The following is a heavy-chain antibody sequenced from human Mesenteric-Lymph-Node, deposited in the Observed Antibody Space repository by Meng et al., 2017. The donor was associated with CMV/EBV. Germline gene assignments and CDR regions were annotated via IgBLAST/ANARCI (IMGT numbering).Heavy chain of an antibody. CDR1: GFTFSSYA. CDR2: ISSSGSTI. CDR3: ARDFRFLEWSD. J-gene: IGHJ4*02. D-gene: IGHD3-3*01. V-gene: IGHV3-48*03. Sequence: GGSLRLSCAASGFTFSSYAMSWVRQAPGKGLEWVSYISSSGSTIYYADSVKGRFTISRDNAKNSLYLQMNSLRAEDTAVYYCARDFRFLEWSDWGQGTLVTVSS.